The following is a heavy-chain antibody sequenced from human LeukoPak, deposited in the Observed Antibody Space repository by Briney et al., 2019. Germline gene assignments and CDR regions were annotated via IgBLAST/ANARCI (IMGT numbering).Heavy chain of an antibody. J-gene: IGHJ4*02. Sequence: PGGSLRLSCAASGFTFSDHYMDWVRQAPGKGLEWVGRSRNKANSYTTEYAASVKGRFTISRDESKNSLYLQMNSLITEDTAVYHCVRLRSDYYGDYWGQGTLVTVSS. CDR1: GFTFSDHY. V-gene: IGHV3-72*01. CDR2: SRNKANSYTT. CDR3: VRLRSDYYGDY. D-gene: IGHD3-3*01.